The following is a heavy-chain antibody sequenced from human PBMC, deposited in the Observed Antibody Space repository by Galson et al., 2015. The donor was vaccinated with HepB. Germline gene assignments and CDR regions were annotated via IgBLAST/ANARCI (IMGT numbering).Heavy chain of an antibody. V-gene: IGHV3-23*01. CDR2: ITDGGFYT. CDR3: AKDPTYSGSYRSDY. D-gene: IGHD1-26*01. J-gene: IGHJ4*02. Sequence: SLRLSCAASGFTFSSYAMSWVRQAPGKGLEWVSGITDGGFYTYYVDSVKGRFTISRDNSKNTLYLQMDSLRAEDTAVYYCAKDPTYSGSYRSDYWGQGTLVTVSS. CDR1: GFTFSSYA.